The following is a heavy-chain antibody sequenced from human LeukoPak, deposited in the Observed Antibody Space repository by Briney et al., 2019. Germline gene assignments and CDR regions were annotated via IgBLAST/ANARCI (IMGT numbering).Heavy chain of an antibody. CDR1: GFTFSSNW. V-gene: IGHV3-64*01. D-gene: IGHD2-15*01. CDR2: VSSSGGST. J-gene: IGHJ4*02. CDR3: ARGGACSGGSCHTWYFDY. Sequence: QPGGSLRLSCAASGFTFSSNWMHWVRQAPGKGLEFVSSVSSSGGSTYYANSVKGRFTISRDNSKNTLYLQMGSLRAEDMAIYYCARGGACSGGSCHTWYFDYWGQGTLVTVSS.